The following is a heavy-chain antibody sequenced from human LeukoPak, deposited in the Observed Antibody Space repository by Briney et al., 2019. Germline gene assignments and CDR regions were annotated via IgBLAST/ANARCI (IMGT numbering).Heavy chain of an antibody. CDR2: IYYSGST. V-gene: IGHV4-59*01. CDR3: ARGRFLEWFVDSTAPRPTLDY. CDR1: GGSISSYY. J-gene: IGHJ4*02. D-gene: IGHD3-3*01. Sequence: SETLSLTCTVSGGSISSYYWSWIRQPPGKGLEWIGYIYYSGSTNYNPSLKSRVTISVDTSKNQFSLKLSSVTAADTAVYYCARGRFLEWFVDSTAPRPTLDYWGQGTLVTVSS.